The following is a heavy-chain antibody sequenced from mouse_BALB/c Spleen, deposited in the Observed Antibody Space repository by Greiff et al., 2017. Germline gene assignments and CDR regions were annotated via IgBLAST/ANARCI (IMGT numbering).Heavy chain of an antibody. CDR1: GYSITSGYY. D-gene: IGHD2-1*01. CDR2: ISYDGSN. V-gene: IGHV3-6*02. J-gene: IGHJ2*01. CDR3: ARGIYYAFDY. Sequence: EVQLQESGPGLVKPSQSLSLTCSVTGYSITSGYYWNWIRQFPGNKLEWMGYISYDGSNNYNPSLKNRISITRDTSKNQFFLKLNSVTTEDTATYYCARGIYYAFDYWGQGTTLTVSS.